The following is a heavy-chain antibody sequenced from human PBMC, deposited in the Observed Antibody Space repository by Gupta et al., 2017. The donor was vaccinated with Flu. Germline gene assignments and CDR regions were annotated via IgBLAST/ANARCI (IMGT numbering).Heavy chain of an antibody. D-gene: IGHD3-16*01. CDR2: VYFSGNT. CDR1: SGSYF. CDR3: ARRGAYFFDY. V-gene: IGHV4-31*02. Sequence: SGSYFWSWIRQHPGKGLEWIGYVYFSGNTYYNPSLQSRVSISVDTSKNQFSLEVGSVTAADTAVYYCARRGAYFFDYWGQGTLVSVSS. J-gene: IGHJ4*02.